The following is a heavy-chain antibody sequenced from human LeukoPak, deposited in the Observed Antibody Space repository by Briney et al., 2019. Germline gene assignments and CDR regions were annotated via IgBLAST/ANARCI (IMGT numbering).Heavy chain of an antibody. CDR2: ISSSSSYI. Sequence: GGSLRLSCAASGFTFSSYSMNWVRQAPGKGLEWVSSISSSSSYIYYADSVKGRFTISRDNAKNSLYLHMNSLRAEDTAVYYCARDYSSGWYTDYWGQGTLVTVSS. CDR3: ARDYSSGWYTDY. J-gene: IGHJ4*02. D-gene: IGHD6-19*01. CDR1: GFTFSSYS. V-gene: IGHV3-21*01.